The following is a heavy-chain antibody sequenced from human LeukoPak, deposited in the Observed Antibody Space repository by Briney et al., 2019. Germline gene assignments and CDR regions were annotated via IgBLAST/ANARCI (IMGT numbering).Heavy chain of an antibody. CDR1: GYTFTDYF. CDR3: ARGKYGGSYPGFDF. J-gene: IGHJ4*02. D-gene: IGHD1-26*01. Sequence: ASVKVSCKASGYTFTDYFMHWVRQAPGQGLEWMGWINPKSGGTKYAQKFQGRVTMTRDTSISTAYMELSGLKSDDTAIYSCARGKYGGSYPGFDFWGQGTQVTVSS. V-gene: IGHV1-2*02. CDR2: INPKSGGT.